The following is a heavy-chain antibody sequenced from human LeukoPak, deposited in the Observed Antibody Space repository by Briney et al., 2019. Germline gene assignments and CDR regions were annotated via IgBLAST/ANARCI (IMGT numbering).Heavy chain of an antibody. Sequence: GGSLRLSCAASGFTFSSYSMNWVRQAPGKGLEWVSSISSSSSYIYYADSVKGRLTISRDNAKNSLYLQMNSLRAEDTAVYYCAREYYYGSGTSFAPSGMDVWGQGTTVTVSS. V-gene: IGHV3-21*01. CDR2: ISSSSSYI. D-gene: IGHD3-10*01. CDR3: AREYYYGSGTSFAPSGMDV. J-gene: IGHJ6*02. CDR1: GFTFSSYS.